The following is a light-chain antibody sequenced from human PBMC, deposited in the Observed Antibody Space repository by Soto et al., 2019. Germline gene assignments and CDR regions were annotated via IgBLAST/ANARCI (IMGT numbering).Light chain of an antibody. CDR3: CSYAGSYTHVV. Sequence: QSALTQPRSVSGSPGQSVTISCTGTSSDVGGYKYVSWYQQHPGKAPKLMIFDVTERPSGVPDRFSGCKSGNTASLTISGLRAEDEADYYCCSYAGSYTHVVFGGGTKLTVL. CDR1: SSDVGGYKY. J-gene: IGLJ2*01. CDR2: DVT. V-gene: IGLV2-11*01.